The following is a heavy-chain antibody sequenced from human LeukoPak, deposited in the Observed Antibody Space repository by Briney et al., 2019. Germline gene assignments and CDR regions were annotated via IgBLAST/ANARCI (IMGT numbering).Heavy chain of an antibody. Sequence: GGSLRLSCAASGFTFSSYGMHWVRQAPGKGLEWVAVISYDGSNKYYADSVKGRFTISRDNSKNTLYLQTNSLRAEDTAVYYCAKDPSGWYEGYYFDYWGQGTLVTVSS. CDR1: GFTFSSYG. CDR3: AKDPSGWYEGYYFDY. V-gene: IGHV3-30*18. J-gene: IGHJ4*02. CDR2: ISYDGSNK. D-gene: IGHD6-19*01.